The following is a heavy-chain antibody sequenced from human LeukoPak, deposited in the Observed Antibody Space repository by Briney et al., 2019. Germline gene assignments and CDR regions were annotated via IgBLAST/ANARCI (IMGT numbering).Heavy chain of an antibody. D-gene: IGHD3-22*01. J-gene: IGHJ4*02. CDR3: ARDTYYYDSSGYYFGYYFDY. CDR1: GFTFDDYG. Sequence: PGGSLRLSCAASGFTFDDYGMSWVRQAPGKGLEWGSGINWNGGSTGYADSVKGRFTISRDNAKNSLYLQMNSLRAEDTALYYCARDTYYYDSSGYYFGYYFDYWGQGTLVTVSS. V-gene: IGHV3-20*04. CDR2: INWNGGST.